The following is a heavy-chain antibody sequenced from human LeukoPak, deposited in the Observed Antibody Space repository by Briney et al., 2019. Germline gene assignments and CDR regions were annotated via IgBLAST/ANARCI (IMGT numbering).Heavy chain of an antibody. V-gene: IGHV4-31*03. D-gene: IGHD3-22*01. CDR3: SRDATYFYDRSGHYYPYDAFDI. Sequence: PSETLSLTCTVSGGSITSDSYYWSWIRQHPGKGLEWIGYIYYTGATDYSPSLKSRVIISLDTSKNQFSLNLSSVTAADTAVYYCSRDATYFYDRSGHYYPYDAFDIWGQGTMVTVSS. J-gene: IGHJ3*02. CDR1: GGSITSDSYY. CDR2: IYYTGAT.